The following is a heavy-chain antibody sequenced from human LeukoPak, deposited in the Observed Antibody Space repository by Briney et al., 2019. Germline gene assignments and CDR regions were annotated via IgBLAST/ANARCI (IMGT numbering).Heavy chain of an antibody. CDR2: ISGSGGST. V-gene: IGHV3-23*01. D-gene: IGHD3-10*01. Sequence: GGSLRLSCAASGFTFSSYAMSWVRQAPGKGLEWVSAISGSGGSTYYADSVKGRFTISRDNSKNTLYLQMNSLRAEDTAVYYCAKADLERLLLWFGELFNNARFGYWGQGTLVTVSS. J-gene: IGHJ4*02. CDR1: GFTFSSYA. CDR3: AKADLERLLLWFGELFNNARFGY.